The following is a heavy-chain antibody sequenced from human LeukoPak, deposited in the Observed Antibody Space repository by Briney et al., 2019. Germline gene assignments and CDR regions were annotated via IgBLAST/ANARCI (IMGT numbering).Heavy chain of an antibody. D-gene: IGHD3-10*01. CDR2: IRYDGSNK. CDR1: GFAFSSYG. V-gene: IGHV3-30*02. J-gene: IGHJ4*02. Sequence: PGGSLRLSXAASGFAFSSYGMHWVRQAPGKGMEWVAFIRYDGSNKYYADSVKGRFTISRDNSKNTLYLQMNSLRAEDTAVYYCAKDRVTMVRGVIITFDYWGQGTLVTVSS. CDR3: AKDRVTMVRGVIITFDY.